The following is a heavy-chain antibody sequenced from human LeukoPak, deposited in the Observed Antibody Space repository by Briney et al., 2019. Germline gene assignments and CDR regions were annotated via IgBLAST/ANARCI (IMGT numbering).Heavy chain of an antibody. Sequence: SETLSLTCSVYGGSFSGHYWSWIRQPPGKGLEWIGEINHSGSTYYNPSLKSRVTISVDTSKNQFSLKLSSVTAADTAVYYCARDMVRGVIRDYWGQGTLVTVSS. CDR1: GGSFSGHY. V-gene: IGHV4-34*01. CDR2: INHSGST. J-gene: IGHJ4*02. D-gene: IGHD3-10*01. CDR3: ARDMVRGVIRDY.